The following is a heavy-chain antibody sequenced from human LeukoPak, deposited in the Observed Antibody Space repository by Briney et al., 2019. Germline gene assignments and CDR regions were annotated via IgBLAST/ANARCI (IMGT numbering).Heavy chain of an antibody. CDR3: AKDRGSVAVAGIDY. D-gene: IGHD6-19*01. CDR2: QTANRAAK. CDR1: GFTVTRYA. Sequence: GGSLRLSCAASGFTVTRYAIHWVRQAPGEGLEWVAIQTANRAAKFYADSVKGRFTISRDNSKNTLYLQMNGLRAEDTAVYYCAKDRGSVAVAGIDYWGQGTLVTVSS. V-gene: IGHV3-30*04. J-gene: IGHJ4*02.